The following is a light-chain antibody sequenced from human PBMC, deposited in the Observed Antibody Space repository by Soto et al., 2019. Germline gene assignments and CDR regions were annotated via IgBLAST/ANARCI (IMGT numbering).Light chain of an antibody. Sequence: QSVLTQPASVSGSPGQSITISCTGTSSDVGGYNYVSWYQQQAGKAPKLIIHEVSNRPSGVSNRFSGSKSGNTASLTISGLQAEDEADYYCDSYTSSRAYVFGIGTKPTVL. V-gene: IGLV2-14*01. CDR3: DSYTSSRAYV. J-gene: IGLJ1*01. CDR2: EVS. CDR1: SSDVGGYNY.